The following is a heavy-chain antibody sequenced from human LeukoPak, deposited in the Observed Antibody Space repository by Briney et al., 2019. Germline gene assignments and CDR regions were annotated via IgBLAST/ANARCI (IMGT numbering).Heavy chain of an antibody. Sequence: SETLSLTCTVSGGSISSHYWSWIRQPPGKGLEWIGYIYYSGSTNYNPSLKSRVTISVDTSKNQFFLKLSSVTAADTAVYYCARRLTLGYCSSTNCKEKNYYYYMDVWGKGTTVTVSS. CDR2: IYYSGST. J-gene: IGHJ6*03. CDR3: ARRLTLGYCSSTNCKEKNYYYYMDV. CDR1: GGSISSHY. D-gene: IGHD2-2*01. V-gene: IGHV4-59*11.